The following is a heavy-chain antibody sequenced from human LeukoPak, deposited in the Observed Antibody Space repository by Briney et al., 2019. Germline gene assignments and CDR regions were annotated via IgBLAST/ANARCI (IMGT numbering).Heavy chain of an antibody. CDR3: ARSSEDFYGSGKFDP. CDR1: GGSFSGYY. J-gene: IGHJ5*02. V-gene: IGHV4-34*01. Sequence: SETLSLTCAVYGGSFSGYYWSWIRQPPGKGLEWIGEINHSGSTNYNTSLKSRVTISVDTSKNQFSLKLDSVTAADTAVYYCARSSEDFYGSGKFDPWGQGTLVTVSS. CDR2: INHSGST. D-gene: IGHD3-10*01.